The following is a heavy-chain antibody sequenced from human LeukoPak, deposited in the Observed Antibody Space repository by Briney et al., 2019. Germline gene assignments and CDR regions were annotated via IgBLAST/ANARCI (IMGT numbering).Heavy chain of an antibody. Sequence: NPSETLSLTCAVSGGSISSSNWWSWVRQPPGKGLEWIGEIYHSGSTNYNPSLKSRVTISVDKSKNQFSLKLSSVTAADTAVYYCARWVRSSSLYYFDYWGQGTLVTVSS. J-gene: IGHJ4*02. CDR1: GGSISSSNW. CDR3: ARWVRSSSLYYFDY. V-gene: IGHV4-4*02. D-gene: IGHD6-13*01. CDR2: IYHSGST.